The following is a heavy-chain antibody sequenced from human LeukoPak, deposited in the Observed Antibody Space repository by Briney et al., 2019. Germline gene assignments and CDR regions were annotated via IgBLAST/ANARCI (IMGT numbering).Heavy chain of an antibody. Sequence: GGSLRLSCAASGFTFSTYSMNWVRHTPGKGLEWVSSISVGSEYIYYTDSVKGRFTISRDNAKNSLYLQMSSLRADDTAVHYCASGIYYASVHTWSPVWGQGTLVTVS. CDR2: ISVGSEYI. CDR3: ASGIYYASVHTWSPV. CDR1: GFTFSTYS. V-gene: IGHV3-21*01. J-gene: IGHJ4*02. D-gene: IGHD3-10*01.